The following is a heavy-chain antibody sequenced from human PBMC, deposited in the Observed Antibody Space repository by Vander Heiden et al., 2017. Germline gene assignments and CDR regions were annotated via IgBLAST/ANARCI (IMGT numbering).Heavy chain of an antibody. D-gene: IGHD6-6*01. CDR1: GFTFDDYA. V-gene: IGHV3-9*01. CDR2: ISWNSGSI. CDR3: AKDLSSSSAGWFDP. J-gene: IGHJ5*02. Sequence: EVQLVESGGGLVQPGRSLRLSCAASGFTFDDYAMHWVRQAPGKGLERVSGISWNSGSIGYADSVKGRFTISRDNAKNSLYLQMNSLRAEDTALYYCAKDLSSSSAGWFDPWGQGTLVTVSS.